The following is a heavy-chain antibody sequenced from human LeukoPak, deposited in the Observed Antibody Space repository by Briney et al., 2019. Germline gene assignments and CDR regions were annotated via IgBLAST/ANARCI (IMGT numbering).Heavy chain of an antibody. D-gene: IGHD5-24*01. V-gene: IGHV3-23*01. CDR3: ATGSRDGYNFVY. CDR2: ISGSGGST. CDR1: GFTFSSYA. J-gene: IGHJ4*02. Sequence: GGSLRLSCAASGFTFSSYAMSGVRQAPGKGLEWVSAISGSGGSTYYADFVKGRFTISRDNVKNSLYLQMNSLRVEDTAVYYCATGSRDGYNFVYWGQGTLVTVST.